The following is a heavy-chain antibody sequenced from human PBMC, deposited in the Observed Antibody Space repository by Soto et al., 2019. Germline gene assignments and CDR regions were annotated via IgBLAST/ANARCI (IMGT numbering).Heavy chain of an antibody. CDR1: GFTFSSYA. CDR2: ISGSGGST. V-gene: IGHV3-23*01. Sequence: GGSLRLSCAASGFTFSSYAMSWVRQAPGKGLEWVSAISGSGGSTYYADSVKGRFTISRDNSKNTLYLQMNSLRAEDTAVYYCAKARPLRVGQQLAWFDPWGQGTLVTVSS. J-gene: IGHJ5*02. D-gene: IGHD6-13*01. CDR3: AKARPLRVGQQLAWFDP.